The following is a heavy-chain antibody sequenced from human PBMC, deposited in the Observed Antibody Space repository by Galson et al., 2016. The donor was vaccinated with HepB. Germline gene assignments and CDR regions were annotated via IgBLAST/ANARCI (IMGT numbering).Heavy chain of an antibody. Sequence: SETLSLTCSVSGGSVTYYYWSWIRQPTGKGLEYIGYIYYTGSTNDNPSLNSRVTMSLDTSKNQLSLNLSSVNDADTAIHYCARSPGGYAFVLWGQGTMVIVSS. CDR2: IYYTGST. CDR1: GGSVTYYY. D-gene: IGHD3-10*01. J-gene: IGHJ3*01. CDR3: ARSPGGYAFVL. V-gene: IGHV4-59*02.